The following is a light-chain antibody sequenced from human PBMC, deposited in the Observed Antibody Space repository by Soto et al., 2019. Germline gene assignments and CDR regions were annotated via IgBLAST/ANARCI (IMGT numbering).Light chain of an antibody. CDR1: SSDLGRYNY. Sequence: QSALTQPASVSGSPGQSITISCTGTSSDLGRYNYVSWYQQHPGKAPKLIIYEVNNRPSGVSHRFSGSQSGNTASLTISGLQAEDEADYYCSSYTASGSLLVFGGGTKVTVL. CDR2: EVN. CDR3: SSYTASGSLLV. J-gene: IGLJ2*01. V-gene: IGLV2-14*03.